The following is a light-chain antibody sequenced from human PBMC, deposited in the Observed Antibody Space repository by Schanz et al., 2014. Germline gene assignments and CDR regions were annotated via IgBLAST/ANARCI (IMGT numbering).Light chain of an antibody. CDR1: SSDVGGYNY. J-gene: IGLJ1*01. Sequence: QSVLTQPPSASGSPGQSVTISCTGTSSDVGGYNYVSWYQQHPGKAPKLMIYEVIKRPSGVPDRFSGSKSGNTASLTISGLQAEDEADYYCSSNGGVNIYVFGTGTKLTVL. CDR2: EVI. V-gene: IGLV2-8*01. CDR3: SSNGGVNIYV.